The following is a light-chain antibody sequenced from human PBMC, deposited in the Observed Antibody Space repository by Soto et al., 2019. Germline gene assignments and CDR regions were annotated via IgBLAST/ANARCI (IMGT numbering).Light chain of an antibody. J-gene: IGLJ3*02. V-gene: IGLV2-14*01. CDR1: SSDVGGYDY. CDR2: EVS. Sequence: QSALTQPASVSGSPRQSITISCTGTSSDVGGYDYVSWYQQHPGKAPKLMIYEVSNRPSGVSNRFSGSKSGNTASLTISGLQAEDEADYYCSSYTRYSTWVFGGGTKLT. CDR3: SSYTRYSTWV.